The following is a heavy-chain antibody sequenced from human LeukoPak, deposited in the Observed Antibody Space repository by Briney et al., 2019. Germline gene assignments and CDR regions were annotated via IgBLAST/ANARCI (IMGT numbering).Heavy chain of an antibody. D-gene: IGHD3-10*01. J-gene: IGHJ4*02. Sequence: GGSLRLSCGASGFTFSNYIMTWVRQAPGKGLEWVAVISYDGSNKYYADSVKGRFTISRDNSKNTLYLQMNSLRAEDTAVYYCARGGSGSYYVLFFDYWGQGTLVTVSS. CDR1: GFTFSNYI. CDR3: ARGGSGSYYVLFFDY. CDR2: ISYDGSNK. V-gene: IGHV3-30*03.